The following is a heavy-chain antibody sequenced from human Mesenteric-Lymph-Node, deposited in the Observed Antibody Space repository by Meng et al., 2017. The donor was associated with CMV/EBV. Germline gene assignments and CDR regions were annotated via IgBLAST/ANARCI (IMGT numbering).Heavy chain of an antibody. Sequence: SVPVSCKASGYTFTGYYMHWVRQAPAQGLEWMGWINPNSGGTNYAQEFQGRVTMTRDTSISTAYMELSRLRSDDTAVYYCARERALITYYDFWSGYLRYGMDVWGQGTTVTVSS. V-gene: IGHV1-2*02. CDR3: ARERALITYYDFWSGYLRYGMDV. CDR2: INPNSGGT. J-gene: IGHJ6*02. CDR1: GYTFTGYY. D-gene: IGHD3-3*01.